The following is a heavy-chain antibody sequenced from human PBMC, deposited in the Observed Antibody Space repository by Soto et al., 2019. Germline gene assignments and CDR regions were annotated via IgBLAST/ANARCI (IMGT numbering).Heavy chain of an antibody. CDR1: GGSFSGYY. CDR3: ARDTYYYDSKGAFDI. D-gene: IGHD3-22*01. CDR2: INHSGST. V-gene: IGHV4-34*01. Sequence: PSETLSLTCAVYGGSFSGYYWSWIRQPPGKGLEWIGEINHSGSTNYNPSLKSRVTISVDTSKNQFSLKLSSVTAADTAVYYCARDTYYYDSKGAFDIWGQGTMVT. J-gene: IGHJ3*02.